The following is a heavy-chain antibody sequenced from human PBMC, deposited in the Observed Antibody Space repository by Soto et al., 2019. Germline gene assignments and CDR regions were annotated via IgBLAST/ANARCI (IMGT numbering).Heavy chain of an antibody. Sequence: QLQLQESGSGLVKPSQTLSLTCAVSGGSISSGDYSWSWIRQPPGKGLEWIGYIYHRGSTYYNPSLKSRVTISVDRSKNQFSLKLNSVTAADTAVYYCARDTDSGYGDYLDWGQGTLVTVSS. CDR1: GGSISSGDYS. D-gene: IGHD4-17*01. CDR3: ARDTDSGYGDYLD. CDR2: IYHRGST. V-gene: IGHV4-30-2*01. J-gene: IGHJ4*02.